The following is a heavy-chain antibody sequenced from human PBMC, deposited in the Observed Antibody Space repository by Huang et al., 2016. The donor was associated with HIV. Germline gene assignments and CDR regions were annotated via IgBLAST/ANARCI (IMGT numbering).Heavy chain of an antibody. CDR3: ARDPYYSNRWKRNDASFL. CDR1: GYDFGSSG. CDR2: IGSDSRDT. V-gene: IGHV1-18*01. J-gene: IGHJ3*01. Sequence: QVQLVQSGGEVMQPGASVRVSCQASGYDFGSSGMSWVRQAPGQGLEWLGGIGSDSRDTSAAQKFQGRVTMTTDTSTTTTYMELRSLRSDDTAMYYCARDPYYSNRWKRNDASFLWGQGTMITVSS. D-gene: IGHD4-4*01.